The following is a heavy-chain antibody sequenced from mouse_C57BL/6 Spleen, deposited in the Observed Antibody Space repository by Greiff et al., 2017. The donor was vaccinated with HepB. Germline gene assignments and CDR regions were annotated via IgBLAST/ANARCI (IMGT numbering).Heavy chain of an antibody. D-gene: IGHD3-2*02. J-gene: IGHJ2*01. V-gene: IGHV1-63*01. Sequence: VQVVESGAELVRPGTSVKMSCKASGYTFTNYWIGWAKQRPGHGLEWIGDIYPGGGYTNYNEKFKGKATLTADKSSSTAYMQFSSLTSEDSAIYYCARRAAQATYYFDYWGQGTTLTVSS. CDR1: GYTFTNYW. CDR2: IYPGGGYT. CDR3: ARRAAQATYYFDY.